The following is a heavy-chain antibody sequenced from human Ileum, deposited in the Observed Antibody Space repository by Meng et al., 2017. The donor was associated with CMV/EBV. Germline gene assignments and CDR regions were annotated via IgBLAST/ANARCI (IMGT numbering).Heavy chain of an antibody. CDR2: TYYRSKWFN. D-gene: IGHD6-13*01. CDR1: GDSVSSTTVT. Sequence: QGQLRQSGPGLVKTSQTLLLTCAISGDSVSSTTVTWNWIRQSPSRGLEWLGRTYYRSKWFNDYALSVRGRITINPDISKNQLSLQLNSVTPEDTAVYYCVRLTGNSWLDYWGRGTLVTVSS. J-gene: IGHJ4*02. CDR3: VRLTGNSWLDY. V-gene: IGHV6-1*01.